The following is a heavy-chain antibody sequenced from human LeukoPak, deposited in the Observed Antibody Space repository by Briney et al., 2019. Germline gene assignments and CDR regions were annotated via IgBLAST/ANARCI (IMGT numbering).Heavy chain of an antibody. J-gene: IGHJ4*02. CDR3: ARGGFPGYSTSWFY. V-gene: IGHV4-4*07. CDR1: GGSISSYY. D-gene: IGHD6-13*01. Sequence: PSETLSLTCTVSGGSISSYYWSWIRQPAGKGLEWIGRISTRGSTSYNPSLKSRVTISVDTSKNQFSLKVSSVTAADTAVYYCARGGFPGYSTSWFYWGQGTLVTVSS. CDR2: ISTRGST.